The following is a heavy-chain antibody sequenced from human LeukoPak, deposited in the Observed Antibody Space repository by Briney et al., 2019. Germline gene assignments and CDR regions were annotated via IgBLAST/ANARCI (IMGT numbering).Heavy chain of an antibody. V-gene: IGHV1-2*02. CDR2: IDPNSGGT. Sequence: GASVKVSCKASGYTFTGYYMHWVRQAPGQGLEWMGWIDPNSGGTNYAQKFQGRVTMTRDTSISTAYMELSRLRSDDTAVYYCAREIDSSGYYDKYYFDYWGQGTLVTVSS. J-gene: IGHJ4*02. CDR3: AREIDSSGYYDKYYFDY. D-gene: IGHD3-22*01. CDR1: GYTFTGYY.